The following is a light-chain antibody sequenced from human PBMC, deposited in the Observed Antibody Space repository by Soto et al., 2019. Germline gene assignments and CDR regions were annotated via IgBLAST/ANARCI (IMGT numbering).Light chain of an antibody. V-gene: IGKV3-11*01. CDR1: QSVSSF. CDR2: DTS. J-gene: IGKJ1*01. CDR3: LQRSSWPWT. Sequence: EIVLTQSPATLSLSPGERATLSCRASQSVSSFLAWYRQKPGQSPRLLIYDTSNRATGIPARFSGSGSGTDFTLTISSLEPEDFAVYYCLQRSSWPWTFGQGTKVEIK.